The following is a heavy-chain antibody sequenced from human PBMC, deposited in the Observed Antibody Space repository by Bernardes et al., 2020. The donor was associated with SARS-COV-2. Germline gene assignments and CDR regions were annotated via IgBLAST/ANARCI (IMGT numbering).Heavy chain of an antibody. Sequence: GGSLRLSCAASGFTFSDYYVSWIRQAPGKGLEWLSYISSSGSSIYYAASVKGRFTISRDNAKNSLYLQMSSLRAEDRAVYYCGRVPYSSSSGVDYWGQGTLVTVAA. J-gene: IGHJ4*02. CDR2: ISSSGSSI. CDR1: GFTFSDYY. CDR3: GRVPYSSSSGVDY. V-gene: IGHV3-11*01. D-gene: IGHD6-6*01.